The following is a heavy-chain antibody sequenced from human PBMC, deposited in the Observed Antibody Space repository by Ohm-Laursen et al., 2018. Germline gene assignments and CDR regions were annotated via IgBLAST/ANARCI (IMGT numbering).Heavy chain of an antibody. V-gene: IGHV3-15*01. D-gene: IGHD3-9*01. CDR2: IKSKTDGGTT. Sequence: SLRLSCTASGFTVSSNYMSWVRQAPGKGLEWVGRIKSKTDGGTTDYAAPVKGRFTISRDDSKNTLYLQMNSLKTEDTAVYYCTTGGYDILTGYSNDFDYWGQGTLVTVSS. CDR1: GFTVSSNY. CDR3: TTGGYDILTGYSNDFDY. J-gene: IGHJ4*02.